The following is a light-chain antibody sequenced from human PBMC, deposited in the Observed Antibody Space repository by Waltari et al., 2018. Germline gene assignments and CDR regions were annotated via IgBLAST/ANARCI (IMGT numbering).Light chain of an antibody. CDR1: QSISKY. V-gene: IGKV3-20*01. Sequence: EIVLTQSPGTLSLSPGERATLSGRARQSISKYLAWYQQKPGQAPRLLIYHASSRAAGIPDRFSGSGSGTDFSLSISRLEPEDFAVYYCQHYESLPVTFGQGTKVEIK. J-gene: IGKJ1*01. CDR3: QHYESLPVT. CDR2: HAS.